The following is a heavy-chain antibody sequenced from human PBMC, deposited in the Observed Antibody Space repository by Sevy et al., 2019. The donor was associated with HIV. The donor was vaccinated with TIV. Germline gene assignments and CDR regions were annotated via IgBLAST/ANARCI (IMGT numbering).Heavy chain of an antibody. D-gene: IGHD2-2*02. CDR2: IIPIFGTA. CDR1: GGTFSSYA. J-gene: IGHJ6*02. V-gene: IGHV1-69*13. CDR3: ARESGGYCSSTSCYTDYYYGMDV. Sequence: ASVKVSCKASGGTFSSYAISWVRQAPGQGLEWMGGIIPIFGTANYAQKFQGRVTITADESTRTAYMELSSLRSEDTAVYYCARESGGYCSSTSCYTDYYYGMDVWGQGTTVTVSS.